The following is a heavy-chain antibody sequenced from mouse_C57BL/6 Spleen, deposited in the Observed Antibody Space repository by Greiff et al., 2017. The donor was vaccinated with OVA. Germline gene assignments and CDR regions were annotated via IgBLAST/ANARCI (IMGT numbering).Heavy chain of an antibody. Sequence: LVESGTELVKPGASVKLSCKASGYTFTSYWMHWVKQRPGQGLEWIGNINPSNGGTNYNEKFKSKATLTVDKSSSTAYMQLSSLTSEDSAVYYCARSLSRGWTGYFDYWGQGTTLTVSS. CDR1: GYTFTSYW. J-gene: IGHJ2*01. D-gene: IGHD6-2*01. CDR2: INPSNGGT. V-gene: IGHV1-53*01. CDR3: ARSLSRGWTGYFDY.